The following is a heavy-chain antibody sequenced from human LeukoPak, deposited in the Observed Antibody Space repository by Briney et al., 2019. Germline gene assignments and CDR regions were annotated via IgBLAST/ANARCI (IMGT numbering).Heavy chain of an antibody. CDR2: IYDTGTPT. J-gene: IGHJ4*02. V-gene: IGHV4-59*08. D-gene: IGHD6-19*01. CDR1: GGSISGFV. Sequence: SETLSLTCTVSGGSISGFVWSWIRQPPGEGLDYIGFIYDTGTPTNYNPLLKSRVTLSVDTSKNQFSLNLNSVTAADTAVYYCARLTKGEQWLAYYFDYWGQGALVTASS. CDR3: ARLTKGEQWLAYYFDY.